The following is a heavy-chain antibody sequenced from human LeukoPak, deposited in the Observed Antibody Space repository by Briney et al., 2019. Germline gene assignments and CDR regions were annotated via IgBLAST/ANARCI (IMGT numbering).Heavy chain of an antibody. CDR1: GESVSSNSAA. V-gene: IGHV6-1*01. J-gene: IGHJ5*02. D-gene: IGHD6-13*01. CDR3: ARDLGIAAAVGWFDP. Sequence: SLTLSLTCAISGESVSSNSAAWNWIRQSPSRGLEWLGRTYYRSKWYNDYAVSVKSRITINPDTSKNQFSLQLNSVTPEDTAVYYCARDLGIAAAVGWFDPWGQGTLVTVSS. CDR2: TYYRSKWYN.